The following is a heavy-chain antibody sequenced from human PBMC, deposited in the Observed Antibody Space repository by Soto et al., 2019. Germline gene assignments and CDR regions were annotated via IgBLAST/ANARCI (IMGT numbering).Heavy chain of an antibody. CDR2: IYYSGST. CDR1: GGSISSYY. J-gene: IGHJ5*02. V-gene: IGHV4-59*01. CDR3: ARARLQLSNWFDP. D-gene: IGHD4-4*01. Sequence: TSETLSLTCTVSGGSISSYYWSWIRQPPGKGLEWIGYIYYSGSTNYNPSLKSRVTISVDTSKNQFSLKLSSVTAADTAVYYCARARLQLSNWFDPWGQGALVTVSS.